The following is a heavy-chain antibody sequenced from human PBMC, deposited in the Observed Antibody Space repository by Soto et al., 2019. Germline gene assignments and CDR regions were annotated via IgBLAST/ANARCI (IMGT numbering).Heavy chain of an antibody. CDR3: ARVYDSSGYEY. CDR1: GFSLGNPRMG. D-gene: IGHD3-22*01. CDR2: IFSNDDK. J-gene: IGHJ4*02. Sequence: SGPTLVNPTETLTLTCTVSGFSLGNPRMGVSWIRQPPGKALEWLAHIFSNDDKSYRTSLESRVTISKDTSKSQVVLTMTNMDPVDTGTYYCARVYDSSGYEYWGQGTLVTVSS. V-gene: IGHV2-26*01.